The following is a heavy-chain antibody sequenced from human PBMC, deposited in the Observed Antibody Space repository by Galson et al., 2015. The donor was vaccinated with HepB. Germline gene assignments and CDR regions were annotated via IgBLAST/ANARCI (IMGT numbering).Heavy chain of an antibody. D-gene: IGHD3-3*01. Sequence: ETLSLTCTVSGGSISSYHWNWIRQPPGKGLEWIGYIYYNGFTNYNPSLKSRATISLNMSKNQFSLKLSSVTAADTAVYYCARDSTMNTYYDFWSGYYLFDYWGQGTLVTVSS. CDR1: GGSISSYH. V-gene: IGHV4-59*12. CDR3: ARDSTMNTYYDFWSGYYLFDY. CDR2: IYYNGFT. J-gene: IGHJ4*02.